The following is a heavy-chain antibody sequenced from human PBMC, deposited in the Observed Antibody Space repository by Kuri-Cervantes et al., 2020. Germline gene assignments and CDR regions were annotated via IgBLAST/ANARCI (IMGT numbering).Heavy chain of an antibody. J-gene: IGHJ4*02. CDR2: MNPNSGNT. V-gene: IGHV1-8*02. CDR1: GYTFTSYY. CDR3: ARGRSITMVQGVIRGGDY. D-gene: IGHD3-10*01. Sequence: ASVKVSCKASGYTFTSYYILWVRQAPGQGLEWMGWMNPNSGNTGYAQKFQGRVTMTRNTSISTAHMELSSLRSEDTAVYYCARGRSITMVQGVIRGGDYWGQGTLVTVSS.